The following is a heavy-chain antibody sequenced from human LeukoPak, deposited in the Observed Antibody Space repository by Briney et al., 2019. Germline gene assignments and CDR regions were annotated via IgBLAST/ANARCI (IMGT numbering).Heavy chain of an antibody. V-gene: IGHV3-11*04. D-gene: IGHD3-22*01. Sequence: GGSLRLSCAASGFTFSDYYMSWIRQAPGKGLEWVSYISFSGSPTQYADSVKGRFTISRDNAKNSLYLQMNSLRAEDTAVYYCARDSSYYDSSGYYYVGPTLDYWGQGTLVTVSS. J-gene: IGHJ4*02. CDR1: GFTFSDYY. CDR2: ISFSGSPT. CDR3: ARDSSYYDSSGYYYVGPTLDY.